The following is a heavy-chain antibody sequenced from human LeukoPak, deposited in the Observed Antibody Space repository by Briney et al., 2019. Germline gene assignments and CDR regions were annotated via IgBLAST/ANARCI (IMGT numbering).Heavy chain of an antibody. CDR1: GYTFTSYG. J-gene: IGHJ4*02. CDR3: ARVGRYCSSTSCLYFDY. Sequence: ASVKVSCKASGYTFTSYGISWVRQAPGQGLEWMGWISAYNGNTNYAQKVQGRVTMTTDTSTSTAYMELRSLRSDDTAVYYCARVGRYCSSTSCLYFDYWGQGTLVTVSS. V-gene: IGHV1-18*01. D-gene: IGHD2-2*01. CDR2: ISAYNGNT.